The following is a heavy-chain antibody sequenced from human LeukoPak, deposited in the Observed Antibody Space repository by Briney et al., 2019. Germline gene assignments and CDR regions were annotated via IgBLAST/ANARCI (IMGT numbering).Heavy chain of an antibody. J-gene: IGHJ4*02. Sequence: SETLSLTCTVSGDSMNNYYWSWIRQPPGKGLEWIGNINYSGSTNSNPSLKSRATISVDMSRKHFFLDLSSVTAADTAVYYCARTVHYSGTSDQYTGGWYYFDFWGQGTLVTVSS. D-gene: IGHD3-10*01. V-gene: IGHV4-59*01. CDR3: ARTVHYSGTSDQYTGGWYYFDF. CDR1: GDSMNNYY. CDR2: INYSGST.